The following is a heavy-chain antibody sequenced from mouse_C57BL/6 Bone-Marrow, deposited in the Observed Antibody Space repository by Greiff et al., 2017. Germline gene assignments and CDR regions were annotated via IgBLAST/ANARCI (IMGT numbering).Heavy chain of an antibody. CDR1: GYTFTSYW. CDR2: INPSSGYT. D-gene: IGHD1-3*01. CDR3: AKEGGLRLWYCDV. Sequence: VQLQQSGAELAKPGASVKLSCKASGYTFTSYWMHWVKQRPGQGLEWIGYINPSSGYTKYNQKFKDKATLTADKSSSTAYMQLGSLTYEDSAVYYCAKEGGLRLWYCDVWGTGTTVTVSS. V-gene: IGHV1-7*01. J-gene: IGHJ1*03.